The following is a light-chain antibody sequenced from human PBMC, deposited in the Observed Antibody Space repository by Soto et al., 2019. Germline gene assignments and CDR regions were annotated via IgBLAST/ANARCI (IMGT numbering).Light chain of an antibody. J-gene: IGKJ1*01. CDR1: QTVSGNY. Sequence: EIVLTQSPGTLSLSPGDRATLSCRASQTVSGNYIAWYRQKPGQAPRLLIYGASSRATGIPDRFSGSGSGTDFTLTISRLEPEDFAVYYCQLYGSPWTFGQGTKVEIK. V-gene: IGKV3-20*01. CDR3: QLYGSPWT. CDR2: GAS.